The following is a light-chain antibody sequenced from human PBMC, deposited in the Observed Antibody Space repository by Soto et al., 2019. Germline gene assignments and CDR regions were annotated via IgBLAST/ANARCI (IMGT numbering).Light chain of an antibody. CDR3: SSYKSSSTLG. J-gene: IGLJ1*01. Sequence: QSALTQPASVSGSPGQSIAISCTGTSSDVGGYNYVCWYQQHPGKAPKLMIYDVNIRPSGVSDRFSGSKSGNTASLTISGLQAQDEADYYCSSYKSSSTLGFGTGTKVTVL. CDR1: SSDVGGYNY. V-gene: IGLV2-14*01. CDR2: DVN.